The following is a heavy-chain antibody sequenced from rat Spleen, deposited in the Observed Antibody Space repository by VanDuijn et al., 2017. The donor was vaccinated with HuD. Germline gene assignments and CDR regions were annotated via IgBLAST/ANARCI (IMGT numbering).Heavy chain of an antibody. V-gene: IGHV5S13*01. CDR1: GFTFSNYG. CDR3: TQQLGDWFAY. CDR2: ISTGGGNT. Sequence: EVQLVESGGGLVQPGRSLKLSCVASGFTFSNYGMAWVRQTPTKGLEWVVSISTGGGNTYYRDSVKGRFTISRDNAKNTLYLQMDSLRSEDTATYYCTQQLGDWFAYWGQGTLVTVSS. J-gene: IGHJ3*01. D-gene: IGHD1-10*01.